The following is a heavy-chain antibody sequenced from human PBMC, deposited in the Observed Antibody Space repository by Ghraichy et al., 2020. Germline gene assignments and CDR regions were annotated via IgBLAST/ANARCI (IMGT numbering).Heavy chain of an antibody. CDR2: IGTAGDT. Sequence: GGSLRLSCAASGFTFSSYDMHWVRQATGKGLEWVSAIGTAGDTYYPGSVKGRFTISRENAKNSLYLQMNSLRAGDTAVYYCARAGYYDSSGYTDYYYYMDVWGKGTTVTVSS. CDR3: ARAGYYDSSGYTDYYYYMDV. J-gene: IGHJ6*03. V-gene: IGHV3-13*01. D-gene: IGHD3-22*01. CDR1: GFTFSSYD.